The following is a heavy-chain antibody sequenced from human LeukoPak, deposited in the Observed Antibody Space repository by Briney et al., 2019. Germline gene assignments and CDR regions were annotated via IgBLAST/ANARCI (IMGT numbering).Heavy chain of an antibody. J-gene: IGHJ4*02. CDR2: IIPIFGTA. V-gene: IGHV1-69*13. CDR3: ARVPRYDSSGYYLLY. D-gene: IGHD3-22*01. Sequence: ASVKVSCKASGGTFSSYAISWVRQAPGQGLEWMGGIIPIFGTANYAQKFQGRVTITADESTSTAYMELSSLRPEDTAVYYCARVPRYDSSGYYLLYWGQGTLVTVSS. CDR1: GGTFSSYA.